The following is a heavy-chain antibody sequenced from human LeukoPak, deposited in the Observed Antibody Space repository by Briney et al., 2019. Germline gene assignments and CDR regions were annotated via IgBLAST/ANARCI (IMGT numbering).Heavy chain of an antibody. Sequence: ASVKVSCKASGYTFTSYLISWVEQAPGQGRDWMGWISAYNGNTNYAQKLKGRVTMTTDTSKSTAYMEMRSLRSDDTAVYYCARVVSKWEVVGDYDYWGQGTLVTVSS. V-gene: IGHV1-18*01. D-gene: IGHD1-26*01. CDR3: ARVVSKWEVVGDYDY. CDR2: ISAYNGNT. J-gene: IGHJ4*02. CDR1: GYTFTSYL.